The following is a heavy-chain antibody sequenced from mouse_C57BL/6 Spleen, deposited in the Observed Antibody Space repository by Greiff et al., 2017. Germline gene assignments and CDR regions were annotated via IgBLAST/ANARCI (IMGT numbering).Heavy chain of an antibody. J-gene: IGHJ2*01. V-gene: IGHV5-17*01. CDR2: ISSGSSTI. CDR3: ARSFITTAYYFDY. CDR1: GFTFSDYG. Sequence: EVNLVESGGGLVKPGGSLKLSCAASGFTFSDYGMHWVRQAPEKGLEWVADISSGSSTIYYAYTVKGRFTISRDNAKNTLFLQMTSLRSEDTAMYYCARSFITTAYYFDYWGQGTTLTVSS. D-gene: IGHD1-1*01.